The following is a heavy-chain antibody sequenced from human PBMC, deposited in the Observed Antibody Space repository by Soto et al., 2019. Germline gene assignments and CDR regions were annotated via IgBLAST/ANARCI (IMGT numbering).Heavy chain of an antibody. V-gene: IGHV1-46*02. Sequence: QVQLVQAGAEVRKPGASVKVSCKASGYTFNRHYIQWVRQAPGQGLEWMGMLDPNGGDTNYEKKFNSRVPLNSDTSTSTVYMELSSLRSEDTAVYYCAKRRGVGLTRSSFDYWGPGTLVIVSS. CDR2: LDPNGGDT. CDR3: AKRRGVGLTRSSFDY. D-gene: IGHD1-26*01. CDR1: GYTFNRHY. J-gene: IGHJ4*02.